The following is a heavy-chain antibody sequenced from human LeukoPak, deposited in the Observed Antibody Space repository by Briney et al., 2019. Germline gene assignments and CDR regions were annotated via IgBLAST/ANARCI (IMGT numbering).Heavy chain of an antibody. D-gene: IGHD3-16*01. CDR2: MNVDGSQK. CDR1: GFSFSTSW. Sequence: GGSLRLSCAASGFSFSTSWMTWVRQAPGKGLEWVANMNVDGSQKYPGDSVGGRFTISRGNVKNTLYLQMNSLRVEDTAVYYCARDPGWGALDYWGQGALVIVSS. CDR3: ARDPGWGALDY. J-gene: IGHJ4*02. V-gene: IGHV3-7*03.